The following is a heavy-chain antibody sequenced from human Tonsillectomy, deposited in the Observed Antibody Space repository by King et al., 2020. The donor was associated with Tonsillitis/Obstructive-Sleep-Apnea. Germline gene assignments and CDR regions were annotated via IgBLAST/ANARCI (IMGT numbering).Heavy chain of an antibody. CDR3: ARGACTSCYKYYGIAV. J-gene: IGHJ6*02. Sequence: QLVQSGAEVKKPGSSVKVSCKTSGGTFSSYVISWVRQAPGQGLEWMGGIIPIFGITNYAQKFQGRVTINADKSTRTAYMELSSLESEDTAVYYCARGACTSCYKYYGIAVGGQGTTVTVSS. V-gene: IGHV1-69*10. CDR1: GGTFSSYV. CDR2: IIPIFGIT. D-gene: IGHD2-2*02.